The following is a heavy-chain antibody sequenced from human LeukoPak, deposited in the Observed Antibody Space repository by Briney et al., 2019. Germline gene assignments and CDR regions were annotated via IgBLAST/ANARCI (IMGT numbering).Heavy chain of an antibody. CDR3: AKETSYSSSWYRGGIDY. CDR1: GFTFSSYA. J-gene: IGHJ4*02. D-gene: IGHD6-13*01. V-gene: IGHV3-23*01. Sequence: GGSLRLSCAASGFTFSSYAMSWVRQAPGKGLEWVSAISGSGGSTYYADSVKGRFTISRDNSKNTLYLQMNSLRAEDTAVYYCAKETSYSSSWYRGGIDYWGQGTLVTVSS. CDR2: ISGSGGST.